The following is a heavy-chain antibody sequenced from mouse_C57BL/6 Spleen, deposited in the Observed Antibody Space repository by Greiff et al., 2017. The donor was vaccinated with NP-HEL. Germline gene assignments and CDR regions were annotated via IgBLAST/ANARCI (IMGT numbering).Heavy chain of an antibody. V-gene: IGHV1-82*01. Sequence: VQLQQSGPELVKPGASVKISCKASGYAFSSSWMNWVKQRPGKGLEWIGRIYPGDGDTNYNGKFKGKATLTADKSSSTAYMQLSSLTSEDSAVYFCARSGGTGLYYAMDYWGQGTSVTVSS. J-gene: IGHJ4*01. CDR2: IYPGDGDT. CDR1: GYAFSSSW. D-gene: IGHD4-1*01. CDR3: ARSGGTGLYYAMDY.